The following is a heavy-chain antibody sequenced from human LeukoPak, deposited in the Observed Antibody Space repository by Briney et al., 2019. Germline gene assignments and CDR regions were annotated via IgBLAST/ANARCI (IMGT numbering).Heavy chain of an antibody. Sequence: SETLSLICAVCGGHFSGYYWSWLRQPPGKGLEEIGEIKHSGSTNYNPSLKSRVTISVDTSKNQFSLKLSSVTAADTAVYYCARDIRSYRAFDIWGQGTMVTVSS. D-gene: IGHD1-26*01. CDR2: IKHSGST. CDR1: GGHFSGYY. J-gene: IGHJ3*02. V-gene: IGHV4-34*01. CDR3: ARDIRSYRAFDI.